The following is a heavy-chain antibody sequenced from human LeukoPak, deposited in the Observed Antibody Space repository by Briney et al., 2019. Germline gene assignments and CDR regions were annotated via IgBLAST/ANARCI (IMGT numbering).Heavy chain of an antibody. CDR3: ARETYYGAYYFDH. CDR1: GFTFSRAW. V-gene: IGHV3-7*01. D-gene: IGHD1-26*01. Sequence: GGSLRLSCAASGFTFSRAWMAWIRQAPGKGLEWVANIKEDGSEKYYIDSVRGRFTISRDNAKNSLFLQMNNLRVEDTAVYYCARETYYGAYYFDHWGQGTLVTASS. CDR2: IKEDGSEK. J-gene: IGHJ4*02.